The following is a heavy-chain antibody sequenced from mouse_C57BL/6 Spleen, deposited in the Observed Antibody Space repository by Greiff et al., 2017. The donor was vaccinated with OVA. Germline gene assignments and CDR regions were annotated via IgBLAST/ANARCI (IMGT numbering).Heavy chain of an antibody. CDR1: GYTFTSYG. J-gene: IGHJ3*01. Sequence: VKLMESGAELARPGASVKLSCKASGYTFTSYGISWVKQRTGQGLAWIGEIYPRSGNTYYNEKFKGKATLTADKSSSTAYMELRSLTSEDSAVYFCARYYYGSSGAYWGQGTLVTVSA. CDR3: ARYYYGSSGAY. D-gene: IGHD1-1*01. V-gene: IGHV1-81*01. CDR2: IYPRSGNT.